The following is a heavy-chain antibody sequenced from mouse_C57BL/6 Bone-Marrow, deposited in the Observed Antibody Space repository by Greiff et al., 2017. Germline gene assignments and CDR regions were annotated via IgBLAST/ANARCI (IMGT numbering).Heavy chain of an antibody. D-gene: IGHD2-10*02. CDR3: ARQGYGGWYFDV. CDR1: GFTFSDYY. V-gene: IGHV5-12*01. Sequence: EVHLVESGGGLVQPGGSLKLSCAASGFTFSDYYMYWVRQTPEKRLEWVAYISNGGGSTYYPDTVKGRFTISRDNAKNTLYLQMSRLKSEDTAMYYCARQGYGGWYFDVWGTGTTVTVSS. CDR2: ISNGGGST. J-gene: IGHJ1*03.